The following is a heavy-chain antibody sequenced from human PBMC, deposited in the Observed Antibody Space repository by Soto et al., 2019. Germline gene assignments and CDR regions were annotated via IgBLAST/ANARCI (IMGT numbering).Heavy chain of an antibody. CDR3: ASGRVDSGSYSDY. Sequence: GSLRLSCAASGFTFSSYAMSWVRQAPWKGLEWVSAISGSGGSTYYADSVKGRFTISRDNSKNTLYLQMNSLRAEDTAVYYCASGRVDSGSYSDYWGQGTLVTVSS. J-gene: IGHJ4*02. CDR1: GFTFSSYA. CDR2: ISGSGGST. D-gene: IGHD1-26*01. V-gene: IGHV3-23*01.